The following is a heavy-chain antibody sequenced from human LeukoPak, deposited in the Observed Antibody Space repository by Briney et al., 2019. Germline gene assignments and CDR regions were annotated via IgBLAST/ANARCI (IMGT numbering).Heavy chain of an antibody. J-gene: IGHJ4*02. D-gene: IGHD3-10*01. CDR2: IYYSGST. Sequence: SQTLSLTCTVSGGSISSGDYYWSWIRQPPGKGLEWIGYIYYSGSTYYNPSLKSRVTISVDTSKNQFPLKLSSVTAADTAVYYCARGIADYYGSGSYVWGQGTLVTVSS. V-gene: IGHV4-30-4*01. CDR3: ARGIADYYGSGSYV. CDR1: GGSISSGDYY.